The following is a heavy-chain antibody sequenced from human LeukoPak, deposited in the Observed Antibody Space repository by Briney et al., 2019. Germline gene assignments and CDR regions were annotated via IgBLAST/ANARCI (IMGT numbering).Heavy chain of an antibody. J-gene: IGHJ4*02. CDR1: GFTFSSYS. Sequence: GGSLRLSCAASGFTFSSYSMNWVRQAPGKGLEWVSAISGSGGSTYYADSVKGRFTISRDNSKNTLYLQMNSLRAEDTAVYYCAKDFDGSGSQGDDYWGQGTLVTASS. CDR3: AKDFDGSGSQGDDY. V-gene: IGHV3-23*01. CDR2: ISGSGGST. D-gene: IGHD3-10*01.